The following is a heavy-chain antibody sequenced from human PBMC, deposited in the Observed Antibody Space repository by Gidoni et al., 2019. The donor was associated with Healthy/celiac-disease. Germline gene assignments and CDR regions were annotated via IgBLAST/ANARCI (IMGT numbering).Heavy chain of an antibody. CDR2: ISNDGSNK. D-gene: IGHD3-10*02. V-gene: IGHV3-30*18. CDR3: AKDAFVFRESPPFDY. J-gene: IGHJ4*02. CDR1: AFTFSSYG. Sequence: QVQLVESGGGVVQPGRSLRLSCAASAFTFSSYGMHLVRQAPGKGLGWVAVISNDGSNKYYADSVKGRFTTARDNSKNTLYLQMNSLRAEDTAVYYCAKDAFVFRESPPFDYWGQGTLVTVSS.